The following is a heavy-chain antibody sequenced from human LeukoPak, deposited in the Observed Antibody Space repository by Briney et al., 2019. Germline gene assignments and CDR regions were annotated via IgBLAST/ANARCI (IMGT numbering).Heavy chain of an antibody. D-gene: IGHD6-6*01. CDR3: AIRPSSYGMDV. CDR1: GFTFSSYS. V-gene: IGHV3-23*01. Sequence: GGSLRLSCAASGFTFSSYSMSWVRQAPGKGLEWVSAISGSGGSAYYADSVKGRFTISRDNSKNTLYLQMNSLRAEDTAVYYCAIRPSSYGMDVWGQGTTVTVSS. CDR2: ISGSGGSA. J-gene: IGHJ6*02.